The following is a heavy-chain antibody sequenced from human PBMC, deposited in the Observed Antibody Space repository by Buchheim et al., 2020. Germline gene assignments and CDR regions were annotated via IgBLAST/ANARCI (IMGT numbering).Heavy chain of an antibody. CDR2: ISYDGTIE. CDR3: AKDAGPYGSGTYSHDPFYGLDV. Sequence: QVQLVESGGAVVQPGRSLRLSCAVSGFSITNYGMHWVRQAPGKGLECVALISYDGTIEKYGDSVQGRFTISRDISQNTVFLEMNGLRPEDTALYFCAKDAGPYGSGTYSHDPFYGLDVWGQGTT. D-gene: IGHD3-10*01. J-gene: IGHJ6*02. V-gene: IGHV3-30*18. CDR1: GFSITNYG.